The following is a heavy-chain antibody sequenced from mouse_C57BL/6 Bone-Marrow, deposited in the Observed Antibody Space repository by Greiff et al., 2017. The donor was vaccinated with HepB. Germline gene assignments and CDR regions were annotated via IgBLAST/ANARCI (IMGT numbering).Heavy chain of an antibody. V-gene: IGHV5-17*01. CDR1: GFTFSDYG. D-gene: IGHD4-1*01. CDR2: IISGSSTI. J-gene: IGHJ3*01. CDR3: ALLGRFAY. Sequence: EVMLVESGGGLVKPGGSLKLSCAASGFTFSDYGMHWVRQAPEKGLEWVAYIISGSSTIYYADTVKGRFTISRDNAKNTLFLQMTSLRSEDTAMYYCALLGRFAYWGQGTLVTVSA.